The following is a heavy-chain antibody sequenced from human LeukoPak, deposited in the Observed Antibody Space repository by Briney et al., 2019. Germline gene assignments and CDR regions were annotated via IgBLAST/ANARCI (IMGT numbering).Heavy chain of an antibody. CDR1: GFTFSSYG. Sequence: GGSLRLSCAASGFTFSSYGMSCVREAPGKGLECVSSISSSSSNIYYADSVKGRFTISRDNAKNSLYLQMTSRRAGATAVYYCARYDSYSSRWYVDAFDIWGQGTMVTVSS. CDR2: ISSSSSNI. V-gene: IGHV3-21*01. J-gene: IGHJ3*02. CDR3: ARYDSYSSRWYVDAFDI. D-gene: IGHD6-13*01.